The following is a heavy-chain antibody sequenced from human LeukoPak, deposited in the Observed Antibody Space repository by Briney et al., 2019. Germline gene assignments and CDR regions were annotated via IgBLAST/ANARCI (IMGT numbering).Heavy chain of an antibody. J-gene: IGHJ4*02. V-gene: IGHV3-23*01. D-gene: IGHD6-13*01. CDR2: ISGSGGST. CDR3: AKARAGNITAAFNY. CDR1: GFTFSSYA. Sequence: GGTLRLSCAASGFTFSSYAMSWVRQAPGKGLEWVSAISGSGGSTYYADSVKGRFTISGDNSKNTLSLQMNSLRAEDTAVYYCAKARAGNITAAFNYWGQGTLVTVSS.